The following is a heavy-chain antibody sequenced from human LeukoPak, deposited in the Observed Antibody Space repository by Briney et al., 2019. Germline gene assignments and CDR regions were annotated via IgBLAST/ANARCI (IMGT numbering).Heavy chain of an antibody. D-gene: IGHD3-22*01. CDR3: ARTRATKYDSSGHGDY. CDR1: GYTFTSYD. V-gene: IGHV1-8*01. CDR2: MNPNSGNT. Sequence: ASVKVSCKASGYTFTSYDINWVRQATGQGLEWMGWMNPNSGNTGYAQKFQGRVTMTRNTSISTAYMELSSLRSEDTAVYYCARTRATKYDSSGHGDYWGQGTLVTVSS. J-gene: IGHJ4*02.